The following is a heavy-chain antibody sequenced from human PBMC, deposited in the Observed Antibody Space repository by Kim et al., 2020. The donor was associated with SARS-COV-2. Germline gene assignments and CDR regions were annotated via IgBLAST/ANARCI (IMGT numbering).Heavy chain of an antibody. CDR1: GYTFTSYY. CDR3: ARDPHLSDYMYYFDY. J-gene: IGHJ4*02. V-gene: IGHV1-46*01. CDR2: INPSGGST. D-gene: IGHD4-17*01. Sequence: ASVKVSCKASGYTFTSYYMHWVRQAPGQGLEWMGIINPSGGSTSYAQKFQGRVTMTRDTSTSTVYMELSSLRSEDTAVYYCARDPHLSDYMYYFDYWGQGTLVTVSS.